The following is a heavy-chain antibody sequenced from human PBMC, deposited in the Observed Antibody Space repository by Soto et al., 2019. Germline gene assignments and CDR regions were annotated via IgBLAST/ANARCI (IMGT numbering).Heavy chain of an antibody. V-gene: IGHV3-53*01. CDR2: IYSGGST. Sequence: EVQVVESGGGLIQPGRSLRLSCAVSGFSVTTNYMSWVRQAPGKGLEWVSVIYSGGSTYYIYSVKGRFSISRDISKNTLYLQMNNLRAEDTAVYYCHGYGYWGQGTLVTVSS. D-gene: IGHD5-12*01. CDR3: HGYGY. J-gene: IGHJ4*02. CDR1: GFSVTTNY.